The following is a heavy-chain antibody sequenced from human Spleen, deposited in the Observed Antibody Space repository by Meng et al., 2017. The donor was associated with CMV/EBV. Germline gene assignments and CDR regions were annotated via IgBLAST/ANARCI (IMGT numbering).Heavy chain of an antibody. CDR2: VNGDGSAT. Sequence: GGSLRLSCGASGFTFNSSWMHWVRQAPGKGLVWVSRVNGDGSATSYADSVKGRFTSSRDNAKNTLYLQMNSLRAEDTAVYYCARGGSTFHDYWGQGTLVTVSS. J-gene: IGHJ4*02. CDR1: GFTFNSSW. V-gene: IGHV3-74*01. CDR3: ARGGSTFHDY. D-gene: IGHD3-16*01.